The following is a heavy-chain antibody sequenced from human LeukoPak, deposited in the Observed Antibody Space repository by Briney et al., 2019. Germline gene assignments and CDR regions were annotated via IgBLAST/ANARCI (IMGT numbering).Heavy chain of an antibody. V-gene: IGHV4-30-4*08. J-gene: IGHJ4*02. CDR3: ARGAVGDIVVVPAAIGGLYVDY. CDR1: GGSISSGDYY. Sequence: TLSLTCTVSGGSISSGDYYWSWIRQPPGKGLEWIGYIHYSGSTYYNPSLKSRVTISVDTSKNQFSLKLSSVTAADTAVYYCARGAVGDIVVVPAAIGGLYVDYWGQGTLVTVSS. CDR2: IHYSGST. D-gene: IGHD2-2*02.